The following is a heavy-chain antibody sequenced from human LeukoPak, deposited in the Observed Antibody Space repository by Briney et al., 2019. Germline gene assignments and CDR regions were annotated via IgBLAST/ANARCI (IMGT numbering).Heavy chain of an antibody. D-gene: IGHD3-10*01. J-gene: IGHJ6*03. V-gene: IGHV4-34*01. CDR1: GGSFSGYN. CDR2: INHSGST. CDR3: ARTYYYGSGSYWATSYYYYYMDV. Sequence: SETLSLTCGVYGGSFSGYNWTWIRQPPGKGLEWIGEINHSGSTNYNPSLKSRVTISVDTSKNQFSLKLSSVTAADTAVYYCARTYYYGSGSYWATSYYYYYMDVWGKGTTVTVSS.